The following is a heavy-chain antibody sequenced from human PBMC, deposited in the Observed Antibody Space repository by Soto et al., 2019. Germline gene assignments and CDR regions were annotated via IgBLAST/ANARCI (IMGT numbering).Heavy chain of an antibody. V-gene: IGHV4-34*01. J-gene: IGHJ6*02. CDR3: ARGHGYVYGSTFYDLDL. D-gene: IGHD2-2*01. Sequence: SETLSLTCGVYRGSFSGFYWSWVRQTPGGGLEWIGEINHSGTTNYNPSFQNRVTISVDKSTNNFSLKMTSVTAADAAVYYCARGHGYVYGSTFYDLDLWGQGTTVTVSS. CDR1: RGSFSGFY. CDR2: INHSGTT.